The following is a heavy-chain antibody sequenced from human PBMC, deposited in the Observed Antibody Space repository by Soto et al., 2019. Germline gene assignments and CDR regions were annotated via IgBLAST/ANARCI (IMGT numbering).Heavy chain of an antibody. D-gene: IGHD3-3*01. CDR2: ISAYNGNT. CDR1: GYTFTSYG. CDR3: AREGLEWLLFDYYYGMDV. Sequence: ASVKGSCKASGYTFTSYGISWVRQAPGQGLEWMGWISAYNGNTNYAQKLQGRVTMTTDTSTSTAYMELRSLRSDDTAVYYCAREGLEWLLFDYYYGMDVWGQGTTVTVSS. V-gene: IGHV1-18*01. J-gene: IGHJ6*02.